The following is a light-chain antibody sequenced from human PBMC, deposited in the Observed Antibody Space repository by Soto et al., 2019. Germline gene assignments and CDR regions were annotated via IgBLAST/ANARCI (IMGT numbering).Light chain of an antibody. Sequence: QSVLTQPPSASGSPGHSVTLSCTGTSSDVGGYNYVSWYQQHPGKAPKLIISEVNKRPSGVPDRFSGSIDSSSNSASLTISGLKTEDEADYFCQSYDRSSLYVFGTGTKVTVL. V-gene: IGLV2-8*01. J-gene: IGLJ1*01. CDR2: EVN. CDR3: QSYDRSSLYV. CDR1: SSDVGGYNY.